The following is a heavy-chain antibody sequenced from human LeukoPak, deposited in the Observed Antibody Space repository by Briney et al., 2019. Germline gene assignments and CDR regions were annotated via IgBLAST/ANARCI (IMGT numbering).Heavy chain of an antibody. Sequence: SETLSLTCTVSGGSISSYYWTWIRQPPGKGLEWIGYIYNTGGTNYNPSLNSRVTISIDTSKNQFSLRLSSVTAADTAVYYCARLRQLAFFDYWGQGTLVTVSS. CDR2: IYNTGGT. CDR1: GGSISSYY. J-gene: IGHJ4*02. V-gene: IGHV4-59*08. CDR3: ARLRQLAFFDY. D-gene: IGHD6-13*01.